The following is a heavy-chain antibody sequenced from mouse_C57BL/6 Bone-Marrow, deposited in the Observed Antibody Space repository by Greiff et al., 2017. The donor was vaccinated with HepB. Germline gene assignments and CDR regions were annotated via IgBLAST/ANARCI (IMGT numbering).Heavy chain of an antibody. Sequence: VQLQQSGAELARPGASVKLSCKASGYTFTSYGISWVKQRTGQGLEWIGEIYPRSGNTYYNEKFKGKATLTADKSSSTAYMELRSLTSEDSAVYSCARERGYGPFAYWGQGTRVTVSA. D-gene: IGHD2-2*01. CDR1: GYTFTSYG. V-gene: IGHV1-81*01. CDR2: IYPRSGNT. J-gene: IGHJ3*01. CDR3: ARERGYGPFAY.